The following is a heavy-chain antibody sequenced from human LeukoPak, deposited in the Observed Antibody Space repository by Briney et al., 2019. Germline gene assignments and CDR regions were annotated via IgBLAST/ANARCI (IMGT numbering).Heavy chain of an antibody. CDR2: INHSGST. D-gene: IGHD4-23*01. Sequence: SETLSLTCAVYGGSFSGYYWSWIRQPPGKGLEWIGEINHSGSTNYNPSLKGRVTISVDTSKNQFSLKLSSVTAANTAVYYCARGKRGLRWYSHFDYWGQGTLVTVSS. CDR3: ARGKRGLRWYSHFDY. J-gene: IGHJ4*02. CDR1: GGSFSGYY. V-gene: IGHV4-34*01.